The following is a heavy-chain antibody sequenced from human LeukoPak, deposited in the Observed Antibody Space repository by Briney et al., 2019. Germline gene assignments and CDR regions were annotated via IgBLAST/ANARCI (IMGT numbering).Heavy chain of an antibody. CDR1: GFTCGDYA. D-gene: IGHD4-17*01. V-gene: IGHV3-49*04. CDR3: TRVVFKKTTVTRGSGGMDV. J-gene: IGHJ6*02. CDR2: CRSRAYRGTT. Sequence: GASLRLSCTAAGFTCGDYAMSLARQPPGEGLAWVGFCRSRAYRGTTEYAAPVTGRFTISRDDSKGIAYLQMNSLKTEDTAVYYCTRVVFKKTTVTRGSGGMDVWGQGTTVTVSS.